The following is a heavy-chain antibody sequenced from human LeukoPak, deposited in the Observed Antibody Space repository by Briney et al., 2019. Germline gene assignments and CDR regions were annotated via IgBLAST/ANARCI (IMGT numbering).Heavy chain of an antibody. J-gene: IGHJ6*03. CDR1: GGTFSCYA. CDR2: IMPIFGTA. D-gene: IGHD3-3*01. Sequence: ASVKDSCKASGGTFSCYAISWVRQAPGQGLEWMGGIMPIFGTANYAQKFQGRVTITTDESTSTAYMELSSLRSEDTAVYYCAISGFWSGYPYYYYYMDVWGKGTTVTVSS. V-gene: IGHV1-69*05. CDR3: AISGFWSGYPYYYYYMDV.